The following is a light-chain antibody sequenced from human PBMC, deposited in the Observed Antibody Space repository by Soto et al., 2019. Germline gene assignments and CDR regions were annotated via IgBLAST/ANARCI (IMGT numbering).Light chain of an antibody. J-gene: IGKJ2*02. CDR1: QSVSSSY. Sequence: EIVLTQSPGTLSLSPGERATLSCRASQSVSSSYLGWYQQKPGQASRLLIYGASSRATGIPDRFSGSGSGTDFTLTISRLEPEDFAVYYCQQYGSSPRTFGQGTKLEIK. CDR3: QQYGSSPRT. CDR2: GAS. V-gene: IGKV3-20*01.